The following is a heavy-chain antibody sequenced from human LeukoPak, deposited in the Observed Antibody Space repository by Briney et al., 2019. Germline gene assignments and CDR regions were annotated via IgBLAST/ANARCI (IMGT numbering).Heavy chain of an antibody. J-gene: IGHJ4*02. Sequence: GGSLRLSCVASGFTFSSDSMNWVRQAPGKGLEWVSSISSSSSYIYYADPVKGRFTISRDNAKNSLYLQMNSLRAEDTAVYYCARDRGMATMEAIDYWGQGTLVTVSS. CDR1: GFTFSSDS. CDR3: ARDRGMATMEAIDY. D-gene: IGHD5-24*01. CDR2: ISSSSSYI. V-gene: IGHV3-21*01.